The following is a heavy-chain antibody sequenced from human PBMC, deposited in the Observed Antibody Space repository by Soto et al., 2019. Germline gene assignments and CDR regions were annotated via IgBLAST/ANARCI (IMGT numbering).Heavy chain of an antibody. Sequence: QVQLQESGPGLVKPSQTLSLTCTVSGGSISSGGYYWSWIRQHPGKGLEWIGYIYYSGSTYYNPSLTRLVTISVATSKNQFSLKLSSVTAADTAVYYCARGSSTSGWFDPWGQGTLVTVSS. D-gene: IGHD2-2*01. CDR1: GGSISSGGYY. CDR3: ARGSSTSGWFDP. CDR2: IYYSGST. V-gene: IGHV4-31*01. J-gene: IGHJ5*02.